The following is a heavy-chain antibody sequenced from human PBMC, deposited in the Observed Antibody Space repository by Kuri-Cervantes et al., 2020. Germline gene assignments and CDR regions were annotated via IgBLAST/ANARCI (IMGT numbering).Heavy chain of an antibody. CDR3: ARGHFWIHYPDY. CDR2: IKQDGSEK. V-gene: IGHV3-7*01. CDR1: EFRFSSYW. J-gene: IGHJ4*02. Sequence: GGSLRLSCAASEFRFSSYWMSWVRQAPGKGLERVANIKQDGSEKYYVDSVKGRFTISRDNAKNSLSLQMNSLRAEDTAVYYCARGHFWIHYPDYWGQGTLVTVSS. D-gene: IGHD3-3*02.